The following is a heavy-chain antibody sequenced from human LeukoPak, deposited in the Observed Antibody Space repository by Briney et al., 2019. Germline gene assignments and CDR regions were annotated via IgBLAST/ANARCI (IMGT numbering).Heavy chain of an antibody. J-gene: IGHJ4*02. CDR2: ISYDGSNK. D-gene: IGHD1-26*01. Sequence: GGSLRLSCAASGFTFSSYAMHWVRQAPGKGLEWVAVISYDGSNKYYADSVKGRFTISRDNSKNTLYLQMNSLRAEDTAVYYCARGFIVGATIDYWGQGTLATVSS. V-gene: IGHV3-30-3*01. CDR3: ARGFIVGATIDY. CDR1: GFTFSSYA.